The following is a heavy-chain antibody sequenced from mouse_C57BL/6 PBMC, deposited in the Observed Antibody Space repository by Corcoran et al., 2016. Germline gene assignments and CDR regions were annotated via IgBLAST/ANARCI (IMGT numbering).Heavy chain of an antibody. J-gene: IGHJ1*03. CDR1: GYTFTTYG. CDR3: AKGEDWYFDV. Sequence: QIQLVQSGPELKKPGETVKISCKASGYTFTTYGMSWVKQAPGKGLRWMGWINTYSGVPTYADDFKGRFAFSLETSASTAYLQINNLKNEDTATYFWAKGEDWYFDVWGTGTAVTVSS. CDR2: INTYSGVP. V-gene: IGHV9-3*01.